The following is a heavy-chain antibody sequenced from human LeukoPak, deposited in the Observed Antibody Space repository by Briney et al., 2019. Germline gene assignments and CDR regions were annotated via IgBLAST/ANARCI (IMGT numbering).Heavy chain of an antibody. V-gene: IGHV4-30-4*07. CDR2: IYYSGNT. Sequence: SETLSLTCAVSGGSISSGAHSWSWIRQPPGKGLEWIGYIYYSGNTYYNASLKSRVTISVDTSKNQFSLKLSSVTAADTAVYYCARVQVVSSTVDYWGQGTLVTVSS. CDR3: ARVQVVSSTVDY. CDR1: GGSISSGAHS. J-gene: IGHJ4*02. D-gene: IGHD2-15*01.